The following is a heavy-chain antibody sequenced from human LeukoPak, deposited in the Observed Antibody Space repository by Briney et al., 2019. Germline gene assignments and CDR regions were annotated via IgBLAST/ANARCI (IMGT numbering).Heavy chain of an antibody. J-gene: IGHJ4*02. Sequence: PGGSLRLSCAASGFTFSSYEMNWVRQAPGKGLGWVSYISSSGSTIYYADSVKGRFTISRDNAKNSLYLQMNSLRAEDTAVYYCAREGQWLASYWGQGTLVTVSS. CDR2: ISSSGSTI. V-gene: IGHV3-48*03. D-gene: IGHD6-19*01. CDR3: AREGQWLASY. CDR1: GFTFSSYE.